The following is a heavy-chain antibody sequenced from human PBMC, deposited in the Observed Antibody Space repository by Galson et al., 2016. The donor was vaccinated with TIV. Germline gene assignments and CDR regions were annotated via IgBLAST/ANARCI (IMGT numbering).Heavy chain of an antibody. V-gene: IGHV1-2*06. Sequence: QSGAEVKKPGSSVKVSCKASGYTFTDYYIHWVRQAPGQGLEWMGRINPSLGGTHYPQNFQGRVTMTRDTSISTAYMELSSLRSDDTALYYCARVGPRGGPTAVDPIATGYGMDVWGQGTTVTV. CDR1: GYTFTDYY. CDR2: INPSLGGT. CDR3: ARVGPRGGPTAVDPIATGYGMDV. J-gene: IGHJ6*02. D-gene: IGHD2-2*01.